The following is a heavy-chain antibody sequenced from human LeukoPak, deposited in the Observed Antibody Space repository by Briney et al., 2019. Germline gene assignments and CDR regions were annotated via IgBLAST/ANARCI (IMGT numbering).Heavy chain of an antibody. CDR3: ARVLPPTGRYFDY. Sequence: ASETLSLTCAVYGGSFSGYYWSWIRQPPAKGLEWIGEINHSGSTNYNPSLKSRVNISVDTSKNQFYLKLSSVTAADTAVYYCARVLPPTGRYFDYWGQGTLVTVSS. D-gene: IGHD1-1*01. J-gene: IGHJ4*02. CDR1: GGSFSGYY. CDR2: INHSGST. V-gene: IGHV4-34*01.